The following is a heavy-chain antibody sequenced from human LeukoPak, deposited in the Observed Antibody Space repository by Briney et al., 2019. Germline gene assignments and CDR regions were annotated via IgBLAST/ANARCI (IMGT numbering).Heavy chain of an antibody. J-gene: IGHJ4*02. Sequence: PSQTLSLTCTVSGGSISSGSYYWSWIRQPAGKGLEWIGRIYTSGSTNYNPSLKSRVTISVDTSKNQFSLKLSSVTAADTAVYYCARVTIWSGYYDYWGQGTLVTVSS. D-gene: IGHD3-3*01. V-gene: IGHV4-61*02. CDR2: IYTSGST. CDR3: ARVTIWSGYYDY. CDR1: GGSISSGSYY.